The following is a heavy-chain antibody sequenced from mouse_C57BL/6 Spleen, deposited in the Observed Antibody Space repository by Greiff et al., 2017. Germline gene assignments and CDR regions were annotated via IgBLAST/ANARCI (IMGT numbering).Heavy chain of an antibody. V-gene: IGHV5-17*01. CDR3: AKPITTVVAGGAMDY. CDR2: ISSGSSTI. J-gene: IGHJ4*01. D-gene: IGHD1-1*01. Sequence: EVMLVESGGGLVKPGGSLKLSCAASGFTFSDYGMHWVRQAPEKGLEWVAYISSGSSTIYYADTVKGRFTISRDNAKNTLFLQMTSLRSEDTAMYYCAKPITTVVAGGAMDYWGQGTSVTVSS. CDR1: GFTFSDYG.